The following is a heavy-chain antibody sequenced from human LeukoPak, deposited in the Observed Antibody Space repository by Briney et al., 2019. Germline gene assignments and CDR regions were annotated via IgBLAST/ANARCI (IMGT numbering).Heavy chain of an antibody. CDR3: TTDPPPPTVTTYYYYYYMDV. V-gene: IGHV3-15*01. D-gene: IGHD4-11*01. CDR1: GFTFSNAW. Sequence: GGSLRLSCAASGFTFSNAWMSWVRQAPGKGLEWVGRIKSKTVGGTTDYAAPVKGRFTISRDDSKNTLYLQMNSLKTEDTAVYYCTTDPPPPTVTTYYYYYYMDVWGKGTTVTVSS. J-gene: IGHJ6*03. CDR2: IKSKTVGGTT.